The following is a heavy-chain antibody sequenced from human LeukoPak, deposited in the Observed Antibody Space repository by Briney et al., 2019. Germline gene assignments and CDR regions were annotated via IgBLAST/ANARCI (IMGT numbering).Heavy chain of an antibody. CDR1: GGSISSSSYY. D-gene: IGHD6-19*01. CDR2: IYYSGST. Sequence: PSETLSLTYTVSGGSISSSSYYWGWIRQPPGKGLEWIGSIYYSGSTYYNPSLKSRVTISVDTSKNQFSLKLSSVTAADTAVYYCARSTRSGWPPDYYYGMDVWGQGTTVTVSS. V-gene: IGHV4-39*01. CDR3: ARSTRSGWPPDYYYGMDV. J-gene: IGHJ6*02.